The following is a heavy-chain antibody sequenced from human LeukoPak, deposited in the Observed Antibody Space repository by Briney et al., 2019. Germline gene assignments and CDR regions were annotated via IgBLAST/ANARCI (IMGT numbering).Heavy chain of an antibody. J-gene: IGHJ6*04. Sequence: KPSQTLSLTCTVSGGSISSGDYHWSWIRQPPGKGLEWIGYMNYRGRTYNNPSLKSRVNISVDTSKNQFSLKLSSVTAADTAVYYCARGWSVWGRGTTVTVSS. V-gene: IGHV4-30-4*01. CDR2: MNYRGRT. CDR1: GGSISSGDYH. D-gene: IGHD2-15*01. CDR3: ARGWSV.